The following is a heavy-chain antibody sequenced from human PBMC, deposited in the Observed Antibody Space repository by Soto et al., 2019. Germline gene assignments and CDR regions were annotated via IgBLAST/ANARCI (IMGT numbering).Heavy chain of an antibody. Sequence: QVQLVESGGGVVQPGRSLRLSCAGSGFTFSSYGMHWVRQAPGKGLEWVAVISDDGSDNYDADSVKGRFTISRDNSKNTLYLQMNGLRAEDTAVYYCAKDSRLGPMINSGSYLDYWGQGTLVTVSS. CDR3: AKDSRLGPMINSGSYLDY. V-gene: IGHV3-30*18. CDR1: GFTFSSYG. CDR2: ISDDGSDN. D-gene: IGHD1-26*01. J-gene: IGHJ4*02.